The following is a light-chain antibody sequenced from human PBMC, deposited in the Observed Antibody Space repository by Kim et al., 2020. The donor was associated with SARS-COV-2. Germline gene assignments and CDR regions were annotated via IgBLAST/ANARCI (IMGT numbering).Light chain of an antibody. CDR1: SSDGGNYNL. CDR2: EVS. V-gene: IGLV2-23*02. J-gene: IGLJ2*01. Sequence: QSITISCTGTSSDGGNYNLFSWYRQRPSKAPKLIIFEVSKRPSGVSDRFSVSKAGDTASLTISGLQAEDGGDYYCCSYAGSSTFVVFGGGTQLTVL. CDR3: CSYAGSSTFVV.